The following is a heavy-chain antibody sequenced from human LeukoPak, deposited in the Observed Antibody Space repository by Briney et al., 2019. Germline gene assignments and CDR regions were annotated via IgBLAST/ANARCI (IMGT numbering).Heavy chain of an antibody. J-gene: IGHJ6*03. CDR2: INWNGGST. V-gene: IGHV3-20*04. CDR1: GFTFDDYG. CDR3: ARARSIVATINSYYMDV. D-gene: IGHD5-12*01. Sequence: GGSLTLSCPASGFTFDDYGMSWVRQAPGKGLEWVSGINWNGGSTGYADSVKGRFTISRDNAKNSLYLQMNSLRAEDTALYYCARARSIVATINSYYMDVWGKGTTVTISS.